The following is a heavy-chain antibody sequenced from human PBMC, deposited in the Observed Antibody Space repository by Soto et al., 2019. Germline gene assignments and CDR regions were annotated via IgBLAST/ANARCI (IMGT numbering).Heavy chain of an antibody. CDR2: IYPGDSDT. Sequence: GESLKISCKGSGYSFTSYWIGWVRQMPGKGLEWMGIIYPGDSDTRYSPSFQGQVTISADKSISTAYLQWSSLKASDTAMYYCAREPDYGSGSYYPKGMDVWGQGTTVTVSS. J-gene: IGHJ6*02. V-gene: IGHV5-51*01. D-gene: IGHD3-10*01. CDR3: AREPDYGSGSYYPKGMDV. CDR1: GYSFTSYW.